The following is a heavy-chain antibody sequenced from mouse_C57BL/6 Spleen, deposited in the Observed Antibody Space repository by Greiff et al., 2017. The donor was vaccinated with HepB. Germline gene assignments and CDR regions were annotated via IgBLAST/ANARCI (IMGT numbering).Heavy chain of an antibody. CDR1: GFTFSSYA. D-gene: IGHD2-14*01. J-gene: IGHJ2*01. Sequence: EVKLMESGEGLVKPGGSLKLSCAASGFTFSSYAMSWVRQTPEKRLEWVAYISSGGDYIYYADTVKGRFTMSRDNARNTLYLQMSSLKSEDTAMYYCTRGGVRRDFDYWGQGTTLTVSS. CDR2: ISSGGDYI. V-gene: IGHV5-9-1*02. CDR3: TRGGVRRDFDY.